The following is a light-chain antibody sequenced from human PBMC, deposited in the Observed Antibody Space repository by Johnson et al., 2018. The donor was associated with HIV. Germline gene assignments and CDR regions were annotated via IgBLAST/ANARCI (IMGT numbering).Light chain of an antibody. CDR1: SSNIGNNY. V-gene: IGLV1-51*02. CDR2: ENN. CDR3: GTWDSSLSALYV. Sequence: QSVLTQPPSVSAAPGQKVTISCSGSSSNIGNNYVSWYQQLPGTAPKLLIYENNKRPSGIPDRFSGSKSGTSATLGITGLQTGDEADYYCGTWDSSLSALYVFGTGTEVTV. J-gene: IGLJ1*01.